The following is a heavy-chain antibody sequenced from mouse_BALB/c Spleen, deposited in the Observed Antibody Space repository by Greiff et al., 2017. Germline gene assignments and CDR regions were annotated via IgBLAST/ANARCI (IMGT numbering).Heavy chain of an antibody. J-gene: IGHJ4*01. CDR3: ARGGSPYYYAMDY. V-gene: IGHV5-6-5*01. CDR2: ISSGGST. D-gene: IGHD1-1*01. CDR1: GFTFSSYA. Sequence: EVQGEESGGGLVKPGGSLKLSCAASGFTFSSYAMSWVRQTPEKRLEWVASISSGGSTYYPDSVKGRFTISRDNARNILYLQMSSLRSEDTAMYYCARGGSPYYYAMDYWGQGTSVTVSS.